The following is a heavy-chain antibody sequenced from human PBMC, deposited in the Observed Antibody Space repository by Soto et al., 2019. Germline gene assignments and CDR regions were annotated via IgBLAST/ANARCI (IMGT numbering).Heavy chain of an antibody. D-gene: IGHD5-18*01. CDR1: GFTFSSYG. J-gene: IGHJ4*02. Sequence: HPGGSLRLSCAASGFTFSSYGMHWVRQAPGKGLEWVAVIWYDGSNKYYADSVKGRFTISRDNSKNTLYLQMNSRRAEDTAVYYCARDRADDTAMVGGFDYWGQGTLVTVSS. CDR2: IWYDGSNK. V-gene: IGHV3-33*01. CDR3: ARDRADDTAMVGGFDY.